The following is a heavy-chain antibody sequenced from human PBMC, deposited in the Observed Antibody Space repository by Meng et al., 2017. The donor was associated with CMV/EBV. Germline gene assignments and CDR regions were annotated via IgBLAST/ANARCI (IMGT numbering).Heavy chain of an antibody. J-gene: IGHJ6*02. CDR3: ARGPYCSSTSCYVAFVYYYYYGMDV. V-gene: IGHV1-8*01. CDR1: GYTFTSYD. Sequence: ASVKVSCKASGYTFTSYDINWVRQATGQGREWMGWMNPNSGNTGYAQKFQGRVTMTRNTSISTAYMELSSLRSEDTAVYYCARGPYCSSTSCYVAFVYYYYYGMDVWGQGTTVTVSS. D-gene: IGHD2-2*01. CDR2: MNPNSGNT.